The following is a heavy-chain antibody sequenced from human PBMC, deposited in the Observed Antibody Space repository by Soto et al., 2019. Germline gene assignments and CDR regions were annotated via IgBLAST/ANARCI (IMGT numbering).Heavy chain of an antibody. CDR1: GFRFSSYG. Sequence: QVQLVESGGGVVQPGRSLRLSCTASGFRFSSYGMHWVRQAPGEGLEWVAMIWFDSNNKYYADSVKGRFTISRDNSKNTLFLQMNSLRVEDTAMYFCARGDYSTSPLDYWGQGTLVTVSS. D-gene: IGHD6-6*01. V-gene: IGHV3-33*01. CDR2: IWFDSNNK. CDR3: ARGDYSTSPLDY. J-gene: IGHJ4*02.